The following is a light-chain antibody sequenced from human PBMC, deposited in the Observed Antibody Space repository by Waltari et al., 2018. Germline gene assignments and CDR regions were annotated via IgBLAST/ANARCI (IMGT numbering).Light chain of an antibody. CDR2: DVS. V-gene: IGLV2-14*03. CDR1: SSHVGGSKY. Sequence: QSALTQPASVSGSPGQSITISCTGSSSHVGGSKYVSWYQQHPGKAPKLIIFDVSGRPFGVSTRFSGSKSGNTASLTISGLQPDDEADYHCISYTSSRHYVFGSGTKVIVL. CDR3: ISYTSSRHYV. J-gene: IGLJ1*01.